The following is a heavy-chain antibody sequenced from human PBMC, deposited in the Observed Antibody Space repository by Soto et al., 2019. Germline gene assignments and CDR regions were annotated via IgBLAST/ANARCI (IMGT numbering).Heavy chain of an antibody. V-gene: IGHV3-23*01. J-gene: IGHJ4*02. CDR2: MSGSGAST. Sequence: LRLSCSASGXTFSNYPMSWVRQAPGKGLEWVSGMSGSGASTYYADSVKGRFTISRDNSENTLYLQMNSLRGEDTAIYYCAKVGSGWYYFDYWGQGTLVTVSS. D-gene: IGHD6-19*01. CDR3: AKVGSGWYYFDY. CDR1: GXTFSNYP.